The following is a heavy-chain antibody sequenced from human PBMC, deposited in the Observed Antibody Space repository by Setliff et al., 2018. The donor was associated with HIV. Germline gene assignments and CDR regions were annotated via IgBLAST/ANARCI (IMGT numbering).Heavy chain of an antibody. CDR2: ITHSGST. CDR3: ARGLSFYDPGGFDY. D-gene: IGHD3-22*01. Sequence: PSETLSLTCAVYGESFSDYYWSWVRQPPGKGLEWIGEITHSGSTNYNPSLKSRVTISVDTSKNQFSLKLSSVTAADTAVYYCARGLSFYDPGGFDYWGQGTLVTVSS. J-gene: IGHJ4*02. CDR1: GESFSDYY. V-gene: IGHV4-34*01.